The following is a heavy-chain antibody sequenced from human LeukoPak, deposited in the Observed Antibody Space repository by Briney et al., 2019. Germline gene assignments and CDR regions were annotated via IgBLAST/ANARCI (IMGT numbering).Heavy chain of an antibody. V-gene: IGHV4-34*01. CDR1: GGSFSGYY. CDR3: ARRGSSYYGSGKRYFDY. J-gene: IGHJ4*02. CDR2: INHSGST. Sequence: SGTLSLTCAVYGGSFSGYYWSWIRQSPGKGLEWIGEINHSGSTNYNPSLKSRVTISVDTSKNQFSLKLSSVTAADTTVYYCARRGSSYYGSGKRYFDYWGQGTLVTVSS. D-gene: IGHD3-10*01.